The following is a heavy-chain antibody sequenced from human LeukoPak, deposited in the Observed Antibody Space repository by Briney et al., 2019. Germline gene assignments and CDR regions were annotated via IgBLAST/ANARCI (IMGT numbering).Heavy chain of an antibody. Sequence: SETLSLTCTVSGGSISSYYWSWIRQPPGKGLEWIGYIYYSGSTNYNPSLKSRVTISVDTSKNQFSLKLSSVTAADTAVYYCARAYYYGSGSYGFDIWGQGTMVTVSS. D-gene: IGHD3-10*01. V-gene: IGHV4-59*01. CDR3: ARAYYYGSGSYGFDI. CDR2: IYYSGST. J-gene: IGHJ3*02. CDR1: GGSISSYY.